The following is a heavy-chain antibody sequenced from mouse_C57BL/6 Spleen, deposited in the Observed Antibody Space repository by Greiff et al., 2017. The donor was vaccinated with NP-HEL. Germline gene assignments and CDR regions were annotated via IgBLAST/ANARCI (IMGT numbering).Heavy chain of an antibody. Sequence: VQLQQSGAELVRPGASVTLSCKASGYTFTDYEMHWVKQTPVHGLEWIGAIDPETGGTAYNQKFKGKAILTADKSSSTAYMELRSLTSEDSAVYYFAYHGAMDYWGPGTAVTVSS. V-gene: IGHV1-15*01. CDR3: AYHGAMDY. CDR2: IDPETGGT. CDR1: GYTFTDYE. D-gene: IGHD1-1*02. J-gene: IGHJ4*01.